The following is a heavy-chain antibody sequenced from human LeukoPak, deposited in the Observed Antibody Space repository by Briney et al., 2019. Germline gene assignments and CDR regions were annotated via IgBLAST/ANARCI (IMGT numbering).Heavy chain of an antibody. Sequence: GGSLRLSCVASGFTFSSYSMNWVRQAPGMGLEWVSYISSSGSTIYYAGSVKGRFTISRDNAKNSLYLQMSSLRAEDTAVYYCARRGGSNSFPSDPWGQGTLVTVSS. CDR1: GFTFSSYS. CDR2: ISSSGSTI. CDR3: ARRGGSNSFPSDP. V-gene: IGHV3-48*01. J-gene: IGHJ5*02. D-gene: IGHD2-15*01.